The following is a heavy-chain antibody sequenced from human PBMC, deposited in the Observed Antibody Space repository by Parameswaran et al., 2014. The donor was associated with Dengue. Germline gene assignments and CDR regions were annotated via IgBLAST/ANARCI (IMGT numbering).Heavy chain of an antibody. D-gene: IGHD3-10*01. J-gene: IGHJ4*02. CDR3: AKVYLDFSGSYNGDY. V-gene: IGHV3-30*18. Sequence: VRQMPGKGLEWVAVISYDGSNKYYADSVKGRFTISRDNSKNTLYLQMNSLRAEDTAVYYCAKVYLDFSGSYNGDYWGQGTLVTVSS. CDR2: ISYDGSNK.